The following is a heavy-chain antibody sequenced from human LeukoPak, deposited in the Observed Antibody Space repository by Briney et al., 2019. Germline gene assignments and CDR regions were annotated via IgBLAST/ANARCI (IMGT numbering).Heavy chain of an antibody. Sequence: GGSLRLSCAASGFTFSNYAMSWVRQAPGKGLEWVSVISGSGVATDYADSVKGQFTISKDNSKNTLFLQMNSLRAEDTAVYYCAKDPQPSVRMLRGTMDVWGQGTTVTVSS. CDR2: ISGSGVAT. J-gene: IGHJ6*02. CDR1: GFTFSNYA. V-gene: IGHV3-23*01. D-gene: IGHD3-10*01. CDR3: AKDPQPSVRMLRGTMDV.